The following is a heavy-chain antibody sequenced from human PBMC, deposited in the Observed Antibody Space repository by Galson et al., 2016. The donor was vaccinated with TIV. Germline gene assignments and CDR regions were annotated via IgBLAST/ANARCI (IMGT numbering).Heavy chain of an antibody. J-gene: IGHJ4*02. CDR1: GFMFTSSA. D-gene: IGHD1-26*01. CDR2: IVVGSGDT. Sequence: SVKVSCKASGFMFTSSAIQWVRQARGERLEWIGWIVVGSGDTDHAQKFQERVTFIRDMSTRTVYMELRSLRSEDTAVYYCAAGHWYSGSSSQKRFYFDYWSQGTLVTVSS. V-gene: IGHV1-58*02. CDR3: AAGHWYSGSSSQKRFYFDY.